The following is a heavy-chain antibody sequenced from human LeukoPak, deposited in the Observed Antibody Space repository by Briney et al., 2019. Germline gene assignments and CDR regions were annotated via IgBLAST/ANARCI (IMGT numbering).Heavy chain of an antibody. CDR1: GFSFSSYE. J-gene: IGHJ6*04. V-gene: IGHV3-48*03. D-gene: IGHD3-10*02. CDR2: ISSSGSKI. CDR3: AELGITMIGGV. Sequence: GRSLRLSCAASGFSFSSYEMNWVRQAAGEGLEWDSYISSSGSKIYYADSVKGRFTISRDNAKNSLYLQMNSLRAEDTAVYYCAELGITMIGGVWGKGTTVTISS.